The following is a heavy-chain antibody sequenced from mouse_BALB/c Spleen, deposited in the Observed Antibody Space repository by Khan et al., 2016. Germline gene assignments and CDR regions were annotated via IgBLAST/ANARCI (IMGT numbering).Heavy chain of an antibody. J-gene: IGHJ2*01. CDR1: GYTFTSYW. V-gene: IGHV1-7*01. D-gene: IGHD2-3*01. CDR2: INPSTGYT. CDR3: AIYDGYYFDY. Sequence: QVQLKQSGAELAKPGASVKMSCKATGYTFTSYWMHWVKQRPGQGLEWIGYINPSTGYTEYNQKFKDKATLTADKSSSTAYMQLSSLTSEDSAVXYCAIYDGYYFDYWGQGTTLTVSS.